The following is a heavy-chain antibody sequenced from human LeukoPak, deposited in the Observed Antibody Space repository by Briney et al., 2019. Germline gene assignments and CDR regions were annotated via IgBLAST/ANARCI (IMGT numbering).Heavy chain of an antibody. CDR1: GYTFTSYG. CDR3: ARHAAWYSSGWYLGH. D-gene: IGHD6-19*01. Sequence: VSVKVSCKASGYTFTSYGISWVRQAPGQGLERMGWISAYNSNTNYAQKLQGRVTMTTDTSTSTAYMELRSLRSDDTAVYYCARHAAWYSSGWYLGHWGQGTLVTVSS. J-gene: IGHJ4*02. V-gene: IGHV1-18*01. CDR2: ISAYNSNT.